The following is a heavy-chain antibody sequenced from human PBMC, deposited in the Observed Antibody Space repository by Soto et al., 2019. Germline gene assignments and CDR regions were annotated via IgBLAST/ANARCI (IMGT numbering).Heavy chain of an antibody. D-gene: IGHD3-16*02. CDR3: ASTLYDYIWGSYPRTDY. CDR2: INHSGST. Sequence: SETLSLTCAVYGGSFRGYYWSWIRQPPGRGLEWIGEINHSGSTNYNPSLKSRVTISVDTSKNQFSLKLSSVTAADTAVYYCASTLYDYIWGSYPRTDYWGQGTLVTVSS. V-gene: IGHV4-34*01. J-gene: IGHJ4*02. CDR1: GGSFRGYY.